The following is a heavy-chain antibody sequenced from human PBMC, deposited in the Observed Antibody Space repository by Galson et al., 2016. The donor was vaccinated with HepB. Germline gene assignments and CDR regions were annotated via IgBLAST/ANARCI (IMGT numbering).Heavy chain of an antibody. CDR2: ISYDGSNK. D-gene: IGHD2-15*01. CDR3: AKAPRSLYCSGGTCYSGSDS. J-gene: IGHJ4*02. Sequence: SLRLSCAASGFTFSRYGMHWVRQAPGKGLEWVAVISYDGSNKYYADSVKGRFTISRDNSKNTLFLQMNSLRAEDTAVYYCAKAPRSLYCSGGTCYSGSDSWGQGTLVTVSS. CDR1: GFTFSRYG. V-gene: IGHV3-30*18.